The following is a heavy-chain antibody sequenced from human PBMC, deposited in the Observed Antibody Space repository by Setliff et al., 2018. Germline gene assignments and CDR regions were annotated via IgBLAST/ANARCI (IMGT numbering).Heavy chain of an antibody. V-gene: IGHV3-21*01. CDR3: ARSPGWIPWFDS. D-gene: IGHD5-18*01. Sequence: PGGSLRLSCEASGFSFSNYAMNWVRQAPGKGLEWVASFSSRNDYIYHADSVKGRFTISRDNAKTSLYLQMDSLRVEDTAVYFCARSPGWIPWFDSWGQRTLVTVSS. J-gene: IGHJ5*01. CDR2: FSSRNDYI. CDR1: GFSFSNYA.